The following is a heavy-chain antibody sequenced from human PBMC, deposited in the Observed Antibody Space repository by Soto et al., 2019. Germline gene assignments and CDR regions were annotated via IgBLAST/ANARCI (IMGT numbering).Heavy chain of an antibody. J-gene: IGHJ4*02. CDR3: TRDKTQSHITMVRGVWFDY. D-gene: IGHD3-10*01. Sequence: GGSLRLSCTASGFTFGDYAMSWFRQAPGKGLEWVGFIRSKAYGGTTEYAASVKGRFTISRDDSKSIAYLQMNSLKTEDTAVYYCTRDKTQSHITMVRGVWFDYWGQGTLVTVSS. V-gene: IGHV3-49*03. CDR2: IRSKAYGGTT. CDR1: GFTFGDYA.